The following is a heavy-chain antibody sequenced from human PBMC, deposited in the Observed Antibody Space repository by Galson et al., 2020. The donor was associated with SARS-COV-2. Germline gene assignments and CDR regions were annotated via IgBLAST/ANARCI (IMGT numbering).Heavy chain of an antibody. CDR1: GASIRNYF. D-gene: IGHD1-26*01. CDR3: ATEVSGNYFDS. Sequence: SETLSLSCTVSGASIRNYFWSWVRQPPGKRLEWIGFISHIGIGNYNPSLKSRVTISLDTSKNQFSLNLSSVTAADTAMYYCATEVSGNYFDSWGQGTLVTVSS. J-gene: IGHJ4*02. V-gene: IGHV4-59*01. CDR2: ISHIGIG.